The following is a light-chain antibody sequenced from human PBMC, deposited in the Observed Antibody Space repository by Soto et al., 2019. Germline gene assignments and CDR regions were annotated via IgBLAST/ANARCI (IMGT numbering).Light chain of an antibody. J-gene: IGLJ1*01. Sequence: QSVLTQPASVSGSPGQSVTISCTGTSSDVGSYNLVSWYQQHPGKAPKLMIYEVSKRPSGVSNRFSGSRSGNTASLTISGLQAEDEADYYCCSSAGRSTSYVFGTGTKVTVL. V-gene: IGLV2-23*02. CDR2: EVS. CDR1: SSDVGSYNL. CDR3: CSSAGRSTSYV.